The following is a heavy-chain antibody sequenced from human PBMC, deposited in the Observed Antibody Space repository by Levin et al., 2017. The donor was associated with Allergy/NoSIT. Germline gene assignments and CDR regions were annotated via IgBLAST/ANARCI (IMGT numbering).Heavy chain of an antibody. CDR3: ARASGYYGSGSDYPVDY. J-gene: IGHJ4*02. CDR1: GYTFTSYG. CDR2: ISAYNGNT. Sequence: AASVKVSCKASGYTFTSYGISWVRQAPGQGLEWMGWISAYNGNTNYAQKLQGRVTMTTDTSTSTAYMELRSLRSDDTAVYYCARASGYYGSGSDYPVDYWGQGTLVTVSS. V-gene: IGHV1-18*01. D-gene: IGHD3-10*01.